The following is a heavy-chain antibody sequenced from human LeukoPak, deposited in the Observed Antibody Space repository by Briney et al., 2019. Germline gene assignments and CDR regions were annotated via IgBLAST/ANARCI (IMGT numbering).Heavy chain of an antibody. CDR1: GFTFSSYW. CDR3: ARVGGSGSYVQY. Sequence: PGGSLRLSCAASGFTFSSYWVSWVRQAPGKGLEWVANIRQDGSKIYYVDSVKGRFTISRDNAKNSLYLQMNSLRAEDTAVYYCARVGGSGSYVQYWGQGTLVTVSS. D-gene: IGHD1-26*01. CDR2: IRQDGSKI. J-gene: IGHJ4*02. V-gene: IGHV3-7*01.